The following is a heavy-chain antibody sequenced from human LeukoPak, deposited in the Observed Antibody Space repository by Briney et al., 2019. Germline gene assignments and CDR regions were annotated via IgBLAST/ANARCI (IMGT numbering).Heavy chain of an antibody. CDR1: GYTFTDNY. Sequence: ASVKVSCKASGYTFTDNYIHWVRQAPGQVLEWMGWINPNSGGANYAQKFQGRVTMTSDTSISAAYMELRSLRSDDTAVYYCAREYSSGWPYYYYYMDVWGKGTTVTVSS. J-gene: IGHJ6*03. CDR3: AREYSSGWPYYYYYMDV. CDR2: INPNSGGA. D-gene: IGHD6-19*01. V-gene: IGHV1-2*02.